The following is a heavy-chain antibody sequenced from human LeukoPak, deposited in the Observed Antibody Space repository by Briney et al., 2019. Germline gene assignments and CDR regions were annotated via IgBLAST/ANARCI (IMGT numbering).Heavy chain of an antibody. V-gene: IGHV1-69*01. CDR1: GDTFSSYT. D-gene: IGHD3-3*01. CDR3: ARDSGNGDFWSGYYEDY. J-gene: IGHJ4*02. Sequence: ASVKVSCKASGDTFSSYTISWVRQAPGQGLEWMGGIIPIFGTANYAQKFQGRVTITADESTSTDYMELSSLRSEDTAVYYCARDSGNGDFWSGYYEDYWGQGTLVTVSS. CDR2: IIPIFGTA.